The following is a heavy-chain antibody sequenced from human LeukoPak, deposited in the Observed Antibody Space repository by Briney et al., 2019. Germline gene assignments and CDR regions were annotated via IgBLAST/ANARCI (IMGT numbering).Heavy chain of an antibody. V-gene: IGHV4-59*01. CDR2: IYYIGST. CDR1: GGSISSYY. CDR3: ARVKGIVVAPYYYYGMDV. J-gene: IGHJ6*02. D-gene: IGHD3-22*01. Sequence: SETLSLTCTVSGGSISSYYWSWIRQPPGKGLEWIGYIYYIGSTNYNPSLKSRVTISVDTYKNQFSLKLSSVTAADTAVYYCARVKGIVVAPYYYYGMDVWGQGTTVTVSS.